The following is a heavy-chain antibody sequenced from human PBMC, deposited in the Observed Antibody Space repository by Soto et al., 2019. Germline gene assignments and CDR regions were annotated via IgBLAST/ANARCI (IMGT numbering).Heavy chain of an antibody. CDR2: ISSSSSYT. CDR1: GFTFSDYY. J-gene: IGHJ3*02. CDR3: ARLRDYGDYVDAFDI. Sequence: GGSLRLSCAASGFTFSDYYMSWIRQAPGKGLEWASYISSSSSYTNYADSVKGRFTISRDNAKNSLYLQMNSLRAEDTAVYYCARLRDYGDYVDAFDIWGQGTMVTVSS. V-gene: IGHV3-11*06. D-gene: IGHD4-17*01.